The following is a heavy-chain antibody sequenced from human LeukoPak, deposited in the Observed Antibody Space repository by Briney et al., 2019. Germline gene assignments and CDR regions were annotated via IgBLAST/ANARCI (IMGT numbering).Heavy chain of an antibody. CDR3: ARDFWSLAGPLLWFGELFDY. D-gene: IGHD3-10*01. CDR2: IYHSGST. J-gene: IGHJ4*02. CDR1: GGSISSGDYY. V-gene: IGHV4-39*07. Sequence: SETLSLTCTVSGGSISSGDYYWSWIRQPPGKGLEWIGSIYHSGSTYYNPSLKSRVTISVDTSKNQFSLKLSSVTAADTAVYYCARDFWSLAGPLLWFGELFDYWGQGTLVTVSS.